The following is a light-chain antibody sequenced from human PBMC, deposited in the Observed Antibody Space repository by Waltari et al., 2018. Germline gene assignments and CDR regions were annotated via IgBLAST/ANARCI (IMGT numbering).Light chain of an antibody. V-gene: IGLV2-8*01. CDR2: EVS. Sequence: QSALTQPPSASGSPGQSVTISCTGTSSDIGGYKYVSWYRQHPGKGPKLLIYEVSKRPSGVPNRFSGSKSGNTASLTVSGLPAEDEADYYCSSYAGSNNLVFGTGTKVTVL. CDR3: SSYAGSNNLV. CDR1: SSDIGGYKY. J-gene: IGLJ1*01.